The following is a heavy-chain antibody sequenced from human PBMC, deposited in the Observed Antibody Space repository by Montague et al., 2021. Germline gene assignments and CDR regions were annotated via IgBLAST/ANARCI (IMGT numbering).Heavy chain of an antibody. CDR2: TYYRSTWYT. J-gene: IGHJ4*02. CDR3: AREGVGDLLFSFDS. D-gene: IGHD3-10*01. Sequence: CAISGDSVSNNNVARNWIRESPSRGLEWLGRTYYRSTWYTDYAVSVKGRIAINPDTSKNQFSLQLNSVTPEDTAVYYCAREGVGDLLFSFDSWGQGTLVTVSS. V-gene: IGHV6-1*01. CDR1: GDSVSNNNVA.